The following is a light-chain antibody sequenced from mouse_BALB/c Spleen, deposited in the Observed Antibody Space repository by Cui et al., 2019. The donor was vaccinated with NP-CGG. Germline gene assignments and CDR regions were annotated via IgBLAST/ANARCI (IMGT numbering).Light chain of an antibody. CDR3: ALWYSNHWV. CDR1: TGAVTTSNY. Sequence: QVVVTQQSAPTTSPGETVTLTCRSSTGAVTTSNYANWVQEKPDHLFTGLIGGTNNRAPGVPARFSGSLIENKAALTITGAQTEDEAIYFCALWYSNHWVFGGGTKLTVL. CDR2: GTN. J-gene: IGLJ1*01. V-gene: IGLV1*01.